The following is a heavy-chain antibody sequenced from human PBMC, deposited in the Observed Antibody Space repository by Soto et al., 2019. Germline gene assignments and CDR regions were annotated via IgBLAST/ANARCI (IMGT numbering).Heavy chain of an antibody. V-gene: IGHV3-48*01. Sequence: GSLRLSCAASGFTFSSYSMNWVRQAPGKGLEWVSYISPSSGNIHYADSVKGRFTISRDNAKNSLYLQMDSLRGEDTAVYHCARAAYNSGPGYWGQGTLVTVSS. D-gene: IGHD5-12*01. CDR3: ARAAYNSGPGY. CDR1: GFTFSSYS. J-gene: IGHJ4*02. CDR2: ISPSSGNI.